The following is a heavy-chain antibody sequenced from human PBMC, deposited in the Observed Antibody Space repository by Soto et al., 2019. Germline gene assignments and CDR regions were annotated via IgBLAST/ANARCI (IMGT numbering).Heavy chain of an antibody. V-gene: IGHV3-48*03. CDR1: GYTFNSHE. CDR2: ISGSGTT. CDR3: AKDREGSSGWYGMDV. Sequence: PGGSLRLSCVASGYTFNSHEMNWVRQAPGKGLEWISSISGSGTTNYAESVKGRFTISRDNAKNSLYLQMNSLRSEDTALYYCAKDREGSSGWYGMDVWGQGTTVTVSS. D-gene: IGHD3-22*01. J-gene: IGHJ6*02.